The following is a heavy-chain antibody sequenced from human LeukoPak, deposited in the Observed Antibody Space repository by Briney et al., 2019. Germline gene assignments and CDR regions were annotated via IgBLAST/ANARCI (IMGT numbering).Heavy chain of an antibody. V-gene: IGHV3-13*01. J-gene: IGHJ5*02. Sequence: GGSQRLSCAVSGFSFDNYDMHWVRQISGEGLEWVAAIGTGGDTYYRDSVKGRFTISRGNAKNSLYLQMNSLRVGDTAVYYCVRDYGPGGFGPWGQGALVTVSS. CDR3: VRDYGPGGFGP. CDR2: IGTGGDT. CDR1: GFSFDNYD. D-gene: IGHD3-10*01.